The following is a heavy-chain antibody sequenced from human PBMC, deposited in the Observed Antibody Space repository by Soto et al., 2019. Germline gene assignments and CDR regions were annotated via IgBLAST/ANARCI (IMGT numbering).Heavy chain of an antibody. CDR3: AKADLGYCSSTSCQYFDY. CDR2: ISYDGSNK. Sequence: HPGGSLRLSCAASGFTFSSYGMHWVRQAPGKGLEWVAVISYDGSNKYYADSVKGRFTISRDNSKNTLYLQMNSLRAEDTAVYYCAKADLGYCSSTSCQYFDYWGQGTLVTVSS. D-gene: IGHD2-2*01. CDR1: GFTFSSYG. J-gene: IGHJ4*02. V-gene: IGHV3-30*18.